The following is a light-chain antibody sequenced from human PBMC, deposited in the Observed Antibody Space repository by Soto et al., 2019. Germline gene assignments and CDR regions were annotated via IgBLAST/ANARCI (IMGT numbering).Light chain of an antibody. V-gene: IGLV1-40*01. CDR3: QSYDSSLRGSVV. CDR1: SSNIGAGYD. CDR2: DNN. Sequence: QPVLTQPPSVSGAPGQRVTISCTGSSSNIGAGYDVHWYQQLPGTAPKLLIYDNNNRPSGVPDRFSGSKSGTSASLAITRLQAEDEAEYYCQSYDSSLRGSVVFGGGTKLTVL. J-gene: IGLJ2*01.